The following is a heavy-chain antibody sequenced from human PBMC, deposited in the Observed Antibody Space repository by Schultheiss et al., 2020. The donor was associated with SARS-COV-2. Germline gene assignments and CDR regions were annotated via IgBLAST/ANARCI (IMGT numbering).Heavy chain of an antibody. Sequence: SETLSLTCTVSGGSISSSNWWSWVRQPPGKGLEWIGYIYYSGSTNYNPSLKSRVTISVDTSKNQFSLKLSSVTAADTAVYYCARGRFDIVVVPAAGYMDVWGKGTTVTVSS. CDR1: GGSISSSNW. D-gene: IGHD2-2*01. CDR2: IYYSGST. V-gene: IGHV4-4*02. CDR3: ARGRFDIVVVPAAGYMDV. J-gene: IGHJ6*03.